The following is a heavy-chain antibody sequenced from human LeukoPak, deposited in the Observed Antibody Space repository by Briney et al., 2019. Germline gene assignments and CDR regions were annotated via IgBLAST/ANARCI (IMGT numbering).Heavy chain of an antibody. D-gene: IGHD2-15*01. J-gene: IGHJ5*02. CDR3: ARRVTATGRPRDNWFDP. CDR2: MNPNSGNT. CDR1: GYTFTSYD. V-gene: IGHV1-8*01. Sequence: PSASVKVSCKASGYTFTSYDINWMRQATGQGLEWMGWMNPNSGNTGYAQKFQGRVTMTRNTSISTAYMELNSLRSEDTAVYYCARRVTATGRPRDNWFDPWGQGTLVTVSS.